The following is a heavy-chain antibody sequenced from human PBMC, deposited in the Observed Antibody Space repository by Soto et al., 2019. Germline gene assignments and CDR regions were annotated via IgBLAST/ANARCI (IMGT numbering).Heavy chain of an antibody. Sequence: QVQLVQSGAEVKKPGSSVKVPCKASGGTFSSYAIDWVRQAPGQGLEWMGGIIPIFGTTNYAQKLQGRVKLTADESTRTAYMELSTLTSEDTAVYYCARGTVTGSEYNYYYYGMDVWGQGTTVTVSS. V-gene: IGHV1-69*12. CDR3: ARGTVTGSEYNYYYYGMDV. CDR1: GGTFSSYA. D-gene: IGHD1-1*01. CDR2: IIPIFGTT. J-gene: IGHJ6*02.